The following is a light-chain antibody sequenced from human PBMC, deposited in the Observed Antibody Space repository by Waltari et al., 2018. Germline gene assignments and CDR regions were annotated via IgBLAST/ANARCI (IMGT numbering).Light chain of an antibody. Sequence: SSELTQDPTVSVALGQTVRITCQGDTLRSYSANWYKQRPGQAPVLVIYGRNNRPSGIPDRFSGSRSGTTASLTITGAQAEDEADYYCNSRDRSGYVFGIGTKVTVL. CDR1: TLRSYS. V-gene: IGLV3-19*01. CDR3: NSRDRSGYV. J-gene: IGLJ1*01. CDR2: GRN.